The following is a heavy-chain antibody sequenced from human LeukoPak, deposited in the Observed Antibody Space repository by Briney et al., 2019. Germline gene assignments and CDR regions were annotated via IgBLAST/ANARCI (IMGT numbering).Heavy chain of an antibody. CDR2: IYYSGST. Sequence: SETLSLTCTVSGGSISSYYWSWIRQPPGKGLEWIGYIYYSGSTNYSPSLKSRVTISGDTSKNQFSLKLSSVTAADTAVYYCARATASRGWYSDYFDYWGQGTLVTVSS. J-gene: IGHJ4*02. CDR1: GGSISSYY. V-gene: IGHV4-59*01. CDR3: ARATASRGWYSDYFDY. D-gene: IGHD6-19*01.